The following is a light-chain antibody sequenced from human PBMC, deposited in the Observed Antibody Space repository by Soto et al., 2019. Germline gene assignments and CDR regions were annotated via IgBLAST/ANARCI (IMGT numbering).Light chain of an antibody. Sequence: QSALTQPRSVSGSLGQSVTISCTGTSSDVGFYNYVSWYQQHPGKAPKFMIYDVSKRPSGVPDRFSGSKSGKTASLTISGLQAEDEADYYCCSYAGSYTVIFGGGTKVTVL. CDR3: CSYAGSYTVI. CDR2: DVS. V-gene: IGLV2-11*01. CDR1: SSDVGFYNY. J-gene: IGLJ2*01.